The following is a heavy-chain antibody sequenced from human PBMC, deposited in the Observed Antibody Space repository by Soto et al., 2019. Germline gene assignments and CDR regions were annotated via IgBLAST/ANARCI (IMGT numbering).Heavy chain of an antibody. CDR1: GFTFSDYG. D-gene: IGHD3-3*01. V-gene: IGHV3-23*01. Sequence: GGSLRLSCATSGFTFSDYGINWVRQAPGKGLEWVSGITKTGRSTFLADSVRGRFTISRDNLNNIVYLQMNSLRADDTALYYCTNGADVYDFAFDSWGQGTMVTVSS. J-gene: IGHJ3*02. CDR3: TNGADVYDFAFDS. CDR2: ITKTGRST.